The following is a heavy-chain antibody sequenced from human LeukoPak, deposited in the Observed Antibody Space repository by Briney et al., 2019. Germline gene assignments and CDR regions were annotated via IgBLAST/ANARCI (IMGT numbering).Heavy chain of an antibody. V-gene: IGHV3-43*01. CDR1: GFTFDDYT. CDR2: ISWDGGST. Sequence: GGSLRLSCAASGFTFDDYTMHWVRQAPGKGLEWVSLISWDGGSTYYADSVKGRFTISRDNSKNSLYLQMNSLRTEDTALYYCAKDGIAARLRPVRYYYYYMDVWGKGTTVTVSS. CDR3: AKDGIAARLRPVRYYYYYMDV. D-gene: IGHD6-6*01. J-gene: IGHJ6*03.